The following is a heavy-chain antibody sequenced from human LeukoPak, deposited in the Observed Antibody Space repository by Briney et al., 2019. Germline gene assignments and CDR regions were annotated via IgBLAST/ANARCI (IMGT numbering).Heavy chain of an antibody. CDR2: ISYDGSNK. D-gene: IGHD3-3*01. J-gene: IGHJ4*02. Sequence: GRSLRLSCAASGFTFSSYGMHWVRQAPGKGLEWVAVISYDGSNKYYADSVKGRFTISRDNSKNTLYLQMNSLRAEDTAVYYCAKGYDFWSGGIDYWGQGTLVTVSS. V-gene: IGHV3-30*18. CDR3: AKGYDFWSGGIDY. CDR1: GFTFSSYG.